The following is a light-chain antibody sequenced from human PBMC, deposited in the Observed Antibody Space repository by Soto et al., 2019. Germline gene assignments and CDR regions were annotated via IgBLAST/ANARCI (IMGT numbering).Light chain of an antibody. V-gene: IGLV2-11*01. CDR1: SSNVGGYNY. J-gene: IGLJ2*01. CDR3: CSYAANYNLV. CDR2: DAS. Sequence: QSALTQPRSVSASPGQSVTISCTGTSSNVGGYNYVSWYQQNPGKAPKLIIYDASKRPSGVPDRFSGSKSGNAASLTISGLKAEDEADYYCCSYAANYNLVFGGGTKLTVL.